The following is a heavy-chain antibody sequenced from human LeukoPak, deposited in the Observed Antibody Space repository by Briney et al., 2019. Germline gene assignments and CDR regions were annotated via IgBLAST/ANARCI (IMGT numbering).Heavy chain of an antibody. CDR3: ASPTTPRYYYGMDV. D-gene: IGHD4-17*01. V-gene: IGHV1-69*04. CDR1: GGTFNSYA. Sequence: GSSVKVSCKASGGTFNSYAISWVRQAPGQGLEWMGRIIPILGIANYAQKFQGRVTITADKSTSTAYMELSSLRSEDTAVYYRASPTTPRYYYGMDVWGQGTTVTVSS. CDR2: IIPILGIA. J-gene: IGHJ6*02.